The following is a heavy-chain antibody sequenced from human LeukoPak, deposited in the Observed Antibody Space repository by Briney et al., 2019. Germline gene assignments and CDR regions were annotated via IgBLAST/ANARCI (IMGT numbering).Heavy chain of an antibody. D-gene: IGHD3-10*01. Sequence: SETLSLTCTVHGASLSDYYWTWIRQSPEKGLECVGAIDHRGSASYNPSLESRVTISLDTSKNQFSLNLASVTAADTAVYYCTSLFSASGTFDSWGQGTLVAVSS. J-gene: IGHJ4*02. V-gene: IGHV4-34*01. CDR3: TSLFSASGTFDS. CDR2: IDHRGSA. CDR1: GASLSDYY.